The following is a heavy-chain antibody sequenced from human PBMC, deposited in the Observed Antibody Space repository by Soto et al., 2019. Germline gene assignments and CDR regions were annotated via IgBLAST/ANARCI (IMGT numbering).Heavy chain of an antibody. Sequence: SETLSLTCTVSGGSISSSSYYWGWIRQPPGKGLEWIGSIYYSGSTYYNPSLKSRVTISVDTSKNQFSLKLSSVTAADTAVYYCARSTTGTTGPSALRYWGQGTLVT. CDR3: ARSTTGTTGPSALRY. J-gene: IGHJ4*02. V-gene: IGHV4-39*01. D-gene: IGHD1-1*01. CDR2: IYYSGST. CDR1: GGSISSSSYY.